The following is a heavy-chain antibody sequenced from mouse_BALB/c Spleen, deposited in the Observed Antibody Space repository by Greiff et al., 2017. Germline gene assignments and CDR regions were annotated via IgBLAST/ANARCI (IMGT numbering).Heavy chain of an antibody. V-gene: IGHV5-17*02. J-gene: IGHJ3*01. D-gene: IGHD4-1*01. CDR3: ARSELGWFAY. CDR1: GFTFSSFG. Sequence: DVQLVESGGGLVQPGGSRKLSCAASGFTFSSFGMHWVRQAPEKGLEWVAYISSGSSTIYYADTVKGRFTISRDNPKNTLFLQMTSLRSEDTAMYYCARSELGWFAYWGQGTLVTVSA. CDR2: ISSGSSTI.